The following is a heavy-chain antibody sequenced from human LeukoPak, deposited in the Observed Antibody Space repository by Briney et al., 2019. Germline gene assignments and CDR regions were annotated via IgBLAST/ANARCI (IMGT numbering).Heavy chain of an antibody. J-gene: IGHJ4*02. CDR3: ARGLRPTDY. CDR2: IYYSGST. D-gene: IGHD5/OR15-5a*01. V-gene: IGHV4-59*01. CDR1: GGSISSYY. Sequence: SETLSLTCTVSGGSISSYYWSWIRQPPGKGLEWIGYIYYSGSTNYNPSLKSRVTISVDTSKNQFSLKLSSVTAADTAVYYCARGLRPTDYWGQGTLVTVSS.